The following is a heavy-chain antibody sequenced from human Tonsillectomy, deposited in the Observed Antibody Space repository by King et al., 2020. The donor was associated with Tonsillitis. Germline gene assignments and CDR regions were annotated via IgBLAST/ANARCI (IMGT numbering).Heavy chain of an antibody. CDR3: ARDSWPETGYYYYAMDV. CDR1: GFAFSTYD. J-gene: IGHJ6*02. CDR2: ISPDGNSK. Sequence: VQLVESGGGVVQPGGSLSVSCAASGFAFSTYDMHWVRQAPGKGLEWVAVISPDGNSKFYEGSVKGRFTISRDNSKSTLSLQMSSLRAEDTALYYCARDSWPETGYYYYAMDVWGQGTTVTVSS. D-gene: IGHD3-9*01. V-gene: IGHV3-30*03.